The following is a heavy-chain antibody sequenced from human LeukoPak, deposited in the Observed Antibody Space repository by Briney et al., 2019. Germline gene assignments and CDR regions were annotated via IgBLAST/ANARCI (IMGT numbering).Heavy chain of an antibody. CDR1: GGSFSGYY. J-gene: IGHJ4*02. CDR3: ARDLGYDSSGYYFDY. Sequence: TPSETLSLTCAVYGGSFSGYYWSWIRQPPGKGLEWIGYIYYSGSTNYNPSLKSRVTISVDTSKNQFSLKLSSVTAADTAVYYCARDLGYDSSGYYFDYWGQGTLVTVSS. V-gene: IGHV4-59*01. CDR2: IYYSGST. D-gene: IGHD3-22*01.